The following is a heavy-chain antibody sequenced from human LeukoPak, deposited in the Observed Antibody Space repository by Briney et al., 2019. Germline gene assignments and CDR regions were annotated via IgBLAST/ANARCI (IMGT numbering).Heavy chain of an antibody. CDR2: VDPEDGET. V-gene: IGHV1-69-2*01. CDR1: GYTFTDYY. CDR3: ATDDHSSSLV. D-gene: IGHD6-13*01. Sequence: ASVKVSCEVSGYTFTDYYMHWVQQAPGEGLEWMGLVDPEDGETIYAEKFQGRVTITADTSTDTAYMELSSLRSEGTAVYYCATDDHSSSLVWGQGTLVTVSS. J-gene: IGHJ4*02.